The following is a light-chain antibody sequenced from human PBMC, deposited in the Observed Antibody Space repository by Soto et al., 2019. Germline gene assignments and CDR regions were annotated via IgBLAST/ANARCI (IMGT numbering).Light chain of an antibody. CDR1: QSVSSSY. CDR3: QQYGSSPRSIT. V-gene: IGKV3-20*01. Sequence: EIVLTQSPGTPSLSPGERATLSCRASQSVSSSYLAWYQQKPGQAPRLLIYGASSRATGIPDRFSGSGSGTDFTLTISRLEPEDFAGYYCQQYGSSPRSITFGQGTRLEIK. CDR2: GAS. J-gene: IGKJ5*01.